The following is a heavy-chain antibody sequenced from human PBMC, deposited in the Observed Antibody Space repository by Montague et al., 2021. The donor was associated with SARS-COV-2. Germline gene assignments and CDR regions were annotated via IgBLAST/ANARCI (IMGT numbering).Heavy chain of an antibody. D-gene: IGHD4-17*01. V-gene: IGHV4-59*01. J-gene: IGHJ4*02. CDR3: ARENTVTTFGGPYYIDS. CDR1: GDSISTYY. CDR2: IYDSGST. Sequence: SETLSLTCTVSGDSISTYYWSWIRQPPGKGLEWIGYIYDSGSTNYNPSLKSGVTISVDTSKNQFSLKLSSVTAADTAVYYCARENTVTTFGGPYYIDSWGQGTLVTVSS.